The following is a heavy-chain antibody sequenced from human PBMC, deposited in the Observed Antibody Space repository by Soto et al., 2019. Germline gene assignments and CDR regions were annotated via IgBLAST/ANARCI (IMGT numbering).Heavy chain of an antibody. CDR2: INPSGGST. V-gene: IGHV1-46*03. J-gene: IGHJ6*02. D-gene: IGHD5-12*01. CDR3: ARGGAYDAAYYYYGMAV. Sequence: ASVKVSCKASGYTFTSYYMYWVRHAPGQGLEWMGIINPSGGSTSYAQKFQGRVTMTRDTSTSTVYMELSSLRSEDTAVYYCARGGAYDAAYYYYGMAVWGQGTTVTVSS. CDR1: GYTFTSYY.